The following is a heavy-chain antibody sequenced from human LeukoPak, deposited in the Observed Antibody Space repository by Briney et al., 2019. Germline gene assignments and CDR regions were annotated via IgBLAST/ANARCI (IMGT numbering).Heavy chain of an antibody. CDR2: IYSGGST. CDR1: GFTFNTYW. CDR3: ARGLTIFGVVTHFDY. V-gene: IGHV3-53*01. D-gene: IGHD3-3*01. J-gene: IGHJ4*02. Sequence: GGSLRLSCAASGFTFNTYWMHWVRQAPGKGLEWVSLIYSGGSTYYADSVKGRFTSSRDNSKNTLYLQMNSLRAEDTAVYYCARGLTIFGVVTHFDYWGQGTLVTVSS.